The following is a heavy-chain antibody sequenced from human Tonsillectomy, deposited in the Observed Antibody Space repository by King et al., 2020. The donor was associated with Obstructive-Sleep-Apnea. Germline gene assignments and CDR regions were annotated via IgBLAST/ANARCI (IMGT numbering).Heavy chain of an antibody. CDR1: GDSISSRTYY. V-gene: IGHV4-39*02. CDR2: IYYSGNT. Sequence: QLQLQESGPGLVKPSKTLSLTCSVSGDSISSRTYYWGWIRQPPGKGLEWIGSIYYSGNTYYNPSLKSRVTISVDTSKNHFSLKMSSVTAADTAVFYCARLDYYYDSRGAPCFWGQGTLVTVSS. D-gene: IGHD3-22*01. CDR3: ARLDYYYDSRGAPCF. J-gene: IGHJ4*02.